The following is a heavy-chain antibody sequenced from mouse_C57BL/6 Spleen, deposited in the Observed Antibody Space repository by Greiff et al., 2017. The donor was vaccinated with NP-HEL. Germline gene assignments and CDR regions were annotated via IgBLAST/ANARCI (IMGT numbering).Heavy chain of an antibody. V-gene: IGHV1-5*01. CDR3: TRLITTVPPPFDY. Sequence: EVQGVESGTVLARPGASVKMSCKTSGYTFTSYWMHWVKQRPGQGLEWIGAIYPGNSDTSYNQKFKGKAKLTAVTSASTAYMELSSLTNEDSAVYYCTRLITTVPPPFDYWGQGTTLTVSS. J-gene: IGHJ2*01. CDR2: IYPGNSDT. CDR1: GYTFTSYW. D-gene: IGHD1-1*01.